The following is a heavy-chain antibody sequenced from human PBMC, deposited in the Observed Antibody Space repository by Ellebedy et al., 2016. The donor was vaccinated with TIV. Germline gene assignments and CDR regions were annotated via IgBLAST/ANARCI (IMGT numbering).Heavy chain of an antibody. J-gene: IGHJ4*02. CDR1: GGTFSSYA. CDR2: IIPIFGTA. CDR3: ANYDSSGYYLDY. V-gene: IGHV1-69*13. Sequence: SVKVSCXASGGTFSSYAISWVRQAPGQGLEWMGGIIPIFGTANYAQKFQGRVTITADESTSTAYMELSSLRSEDTAVYYCANYDSSGYYLDYWGQGTLVTVSS. D-gene: IGHD3-22*01.